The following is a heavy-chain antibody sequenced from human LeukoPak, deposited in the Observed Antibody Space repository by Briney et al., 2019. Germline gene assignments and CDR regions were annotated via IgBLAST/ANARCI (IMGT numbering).Heavy chain of an antibody. CDR3: ATDRGSTSLGWFDP. D-gene: IGHD2-2*01. J-gene: IGHJ5*02. CDR1: GYTLTEIS. V-gene: IGHV1-24*01. CDR2: FDPEDGET. Sequence: GASVKVSCKVSGYTLTEISMYWVRQAPGKGLEWMGGFDPEDGETIYAQKFQGRVTMTEDTSTDTAYMELSSLRSEDTAVYYCATDRGSTSLGWFDPWGQGTLVTVSS.